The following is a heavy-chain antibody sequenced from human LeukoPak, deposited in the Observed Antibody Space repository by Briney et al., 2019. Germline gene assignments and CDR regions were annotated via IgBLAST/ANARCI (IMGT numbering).Heavy chain of an antibody. D-gene: IGHD2-15*01. CDR2: LDDSGST. V-gene: IGHV4-31*03. Sequence: AHTLSPAYTLSCRSITTRGYYWSWLRQFPGKGLQWFGYLDDSGSTRYNPSLQSRVGISSDTSKTQFSLRLRSVSATDPAMYYCVTYRAGDINWFDPWGEGILVTVS. CDR3: VTYRAGDINWFDP. CDR1: CRSITTRGYY. J-gene: IGHJ5*02.